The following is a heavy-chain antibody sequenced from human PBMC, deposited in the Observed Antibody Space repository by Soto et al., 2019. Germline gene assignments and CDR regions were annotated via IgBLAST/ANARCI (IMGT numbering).Heavy chain of an antibody. V-gene: IGHV3-21*01. CDR1: GFTFSTFS. CDR2: FSSSSGCI. D-gene: IGHD3-10*01. J-gene: IGHJ4*02. CDR3: ARGQETFYYGSGSSQYYFDY. Sequence: EVQLVESGGGLVKPGGSLRLSCAASGFTFSTFSMNWVRQAPGKGLEWVSSFSSSSGCIYYADSVKGRFTISRDNATNSMYLQMDSLRAEDTAVYSCARGQETFYYGSGSSQYYFDYWGQGTLVTVSS.